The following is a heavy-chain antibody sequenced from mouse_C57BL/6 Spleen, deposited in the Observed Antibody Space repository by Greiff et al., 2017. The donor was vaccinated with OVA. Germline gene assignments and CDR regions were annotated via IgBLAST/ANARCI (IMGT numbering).Heavy chain of an antibody. CDR1: GFTFSSYA. Sequence: EVMLVESGGGLVKPGGSLKLSCAASGFTFSSYAMSWVRQTPEKRLEWVATISDGGSYTYYPDNVKGRFPISRDNAKNNLYLQMSHLKTEDTAMYYCAREELGFDYWGQGTTLTVSS. V-gene: IGHV5-4*01. CDR2: ISDGGSYT. J-gene: IGHJ2*01. D-gene: IGHD4-1*01. CDR3: AREELGFDY.